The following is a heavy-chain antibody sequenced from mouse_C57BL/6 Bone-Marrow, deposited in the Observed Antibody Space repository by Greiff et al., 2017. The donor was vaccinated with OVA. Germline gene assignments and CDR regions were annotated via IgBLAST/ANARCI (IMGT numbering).Heavy chain of an antibody. J-gene: IGHJ2*01. CDR2: IYPRSGNT. Sequence: LVESGAELARPGASVKLSCKASGYTFTSYGISWVKQRTGQGLEWIGEIYPRSGNTYYNEKFKGKATLTADKSSSTAYMELRSLTSEDSAVLFYANSSGSVYFDYWGQGTTLTVSS. V-gene: IGHV1-81*01. D-gene: IGHD3-2*02. CDR1: GYTFTSYG. CDR3: ANSSGSVYFDY.